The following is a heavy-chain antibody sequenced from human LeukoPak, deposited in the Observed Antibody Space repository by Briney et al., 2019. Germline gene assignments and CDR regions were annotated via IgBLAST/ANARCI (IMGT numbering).Heavy chain of an antibody. CDR1: GYTLTELS. D-gene: IGHD2-2*01. J-gene: IGHJ3*02. CDR3: ARGQVVVVPAALDAFDI. V-gene: IGHV1-69*05. Sequence: ASVKVSCKVSGYTLTELSMHWVRQAPGKGLEWMGGIIPIFGTANYAQKFQGRVTITTDESTSTAYMELSSLRSEDTAVYYCARGQVVVVPAALDAFDIWGQGTMVTVSS. CDR2: IIPIFGTA.